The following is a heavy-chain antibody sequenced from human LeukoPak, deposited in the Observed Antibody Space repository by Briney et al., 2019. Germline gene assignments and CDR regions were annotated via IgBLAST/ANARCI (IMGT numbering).Heavy chain of an antibody. CDR2: IYYSGVT. J-gene: IGHJ4*02. V-gene: IGHV4-59*02. CDR1: GDSVSSYY. D-gene: IGHD2/OR15-2a*01. CDR3: AREGIVRTYDQ. Sequence: KPSETLSLTCTVSGDSVSSYYWYWFRQPPGKELEWIACIYYSGVTHYNPSLKSRVSISLDMSKNQFSLRLSSVTAADTAVYYCAREGIVRTYDQWGQGALVTVS.